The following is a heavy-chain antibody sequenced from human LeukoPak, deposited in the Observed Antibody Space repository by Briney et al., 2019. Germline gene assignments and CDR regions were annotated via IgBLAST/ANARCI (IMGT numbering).Heavy chain of an antibody. CDR2: IYIDGSST. V-gene: IGHV3-74*01. D-gene: IGHD1-14*01. J-gene: IGHJ4*02. CDR1: GFTFSNAW. Sequence: PGGSLRLSCAASGFTFSNAWMNWVRQAPGKGLVWVSRIYIDGSSTSYADSVKGRFTISRDNAKNTLYLQMNSLRDEDTAVYYCARGLDGSFDYWGLGTLVTVSS. CDR3: ARGLDGSFDY.